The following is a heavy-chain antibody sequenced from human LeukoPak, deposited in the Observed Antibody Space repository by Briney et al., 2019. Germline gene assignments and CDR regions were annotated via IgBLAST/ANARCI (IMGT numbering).Heavy chain of an antibody. CDR2: FSTGGADT. V-gene: IGHV5-51*01. CDR3: ARQQAVPGQGINY. Sequence: GESLQISCEASGYNFNVYWSGGVPRLPGKGLGGVGIFSTGGADTRYSPSCEGQVTLSAGRSINTAYHQSSSLQASAPAIYYCARQQAVPGQGINYWGQETVVIVAS. CDR1: GYNFNVYW. D-gene: IGHD6-19*01. J-gene: IGHJ4*02.